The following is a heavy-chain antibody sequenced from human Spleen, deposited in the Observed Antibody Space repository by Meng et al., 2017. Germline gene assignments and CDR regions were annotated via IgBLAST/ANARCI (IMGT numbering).Heavy chain of an antibody. CDR3: ARVGVDIVMVDEWYFDL. V-gene: IGHV4-59*01. CDR1: GGSIRSYY. D-gene: IGHD5-18*01. Sequence: GQLQESGPGLVKTSETLSLTCTVSGGSIRSYYWSWIRQPLGKGLEWIGYFYHSGSTNYNPSLKSRVTISVDTSKNQFSLKLSSVTAADTAVYYCARVGVDIVMVDEWYFDLWGRGTLVTVSS. CDR2: FYHSGST. J-gene: IGHJ2*01.